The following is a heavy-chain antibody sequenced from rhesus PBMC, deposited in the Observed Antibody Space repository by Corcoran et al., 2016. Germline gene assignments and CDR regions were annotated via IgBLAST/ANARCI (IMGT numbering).Heavy chain of an antibody. Sequence: EVQLVETGGGLVQPGGSLKLSCAASGFTFSSYGMSCVRQAPGKGLEWVSAINSGWGITYYADSVKGRFTISRDNSKNKLSLQMNSLRAEDTAVYYCASSDWGDYADWYFDLWGPGTPITISS. J-gene: IGHJ2*01. D-gene: IGHD3-34*01. CDR1: GFTFSSYG. CDR3: ASSDWGDYADWYFDL. V-gene: IGHV3S5*01. CDR2: INSGWGIT.